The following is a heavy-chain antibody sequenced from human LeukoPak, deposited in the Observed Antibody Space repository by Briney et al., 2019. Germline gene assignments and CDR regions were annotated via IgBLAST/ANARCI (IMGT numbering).Heavy chain of an antibody. CDR3: ARESIVVLPTADRSYYFDY. CDR2: VDTSGRN. Sequence: PSETLSLTCTVSGGSISTYYWSWIRQSAGKGLEWIGRVDTSGRNNYNPSRKSRVTLSVDTSKNQCSLKLTSVPAADTAVYYCARESIVVLPTADRSYYFDYWGQGTLVTVSS. J-gene: IGHJ4*02. D-gene: IGHD2-2*01. V-gene: IGHV4-4*07. CDR1: GGSISTYY.